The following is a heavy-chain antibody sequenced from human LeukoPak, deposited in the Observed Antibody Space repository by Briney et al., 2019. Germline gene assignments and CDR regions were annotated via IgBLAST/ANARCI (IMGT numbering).Heavy chain of an antibody. Sequence: PGGSLRLSCAASGFTFDYYAMHWVRQAPGKGLEWVSLVSGDGGSTYYADSVKGRFTISRDNSKNSLYLQMNSLRTEDTALYYCAKDLIAAAVLAYWGQGTLVTVSS. CDR3: AKDLIAAAVLAY. D-gene: IGHD6-13*01. V-gene: IGHV3-43*02. J-gene: IGHJ4*02. CDR2: VSGDGGST. CDR1: GFTFDYYA.